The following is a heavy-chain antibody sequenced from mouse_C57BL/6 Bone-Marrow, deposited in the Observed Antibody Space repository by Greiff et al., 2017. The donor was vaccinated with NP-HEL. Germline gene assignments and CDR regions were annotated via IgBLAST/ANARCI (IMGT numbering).Heavy chain of an antibody. CDR2: IYPGSGST. V-gene: IGHV1-55*01. CDR1: GYTFTSYW. J-gene: IGHJ2*01. CDR3: ARWIITTDYFDY. Sequence: QFQLQQPGAELVKPGASVKMSCKASGYTFTSYWITWVKQRPGQGLEWIGDIYPGSGSTNYNEKFKSKATLTVDTSSSTAYMQLSSLTSEDSAVYYCARWIITTDYFDYWGQGTTLTVSS. D-gene: IGHD1-2*01.